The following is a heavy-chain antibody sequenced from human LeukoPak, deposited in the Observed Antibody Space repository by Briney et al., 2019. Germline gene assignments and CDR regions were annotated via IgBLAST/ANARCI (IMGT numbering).Heavy chain of an antibody. Sequence: PGGSLRLVCGASGFTLRRYKMNWGRQAPGKGLEWVSSISSSRSYTYYADSVKGRVTISRDNAKNSLYLQMNSLRAEDTAVYYCARDSSGYFDFDYWGQGTLVTVSS. V-gene: IGHV3-21*01. CDR3: ARDSSGYFDFDY. D-gene: IGHD3-22*01. CDR1: GFTLRRYK. J-gene: IGHJ4*02. CDR2: ISSSRSYT.